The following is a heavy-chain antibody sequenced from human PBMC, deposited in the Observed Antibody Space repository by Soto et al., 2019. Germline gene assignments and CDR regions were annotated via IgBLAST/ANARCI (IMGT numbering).Heavy chain of an antibody. V-gene: IGHV4-30-4*01. D-gene: IGHD2-8*01. Sequence: SETLSLTCSVSGASVAGGSYYWSWVRQPPGKGLEXIGYXXXSXNXXXSXXXXSRAFMSVDTSKNLFSLKLSSVTAADTAIYYCVGRLTSIYNYFDSWGQGTQVTVSS. CDR2: XXXSXNX. J-gene: IGHJ4*02. CDR1: GASVAGGSYY. CDR3: VGRLTSIYNYFDS.